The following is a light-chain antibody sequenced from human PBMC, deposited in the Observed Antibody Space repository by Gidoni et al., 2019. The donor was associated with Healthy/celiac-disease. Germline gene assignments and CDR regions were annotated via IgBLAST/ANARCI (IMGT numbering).Light chain of an antibody. Sequence: EIVLTQSPGTLSLSPGERATLSCRARQSVSSSYLAWYQQKPGQAPRLLIYGASSRATGIPDRFSGSGSGTDFTLTISRLEPEDFAVYYCQQYGSSPRXFXQGTKVEIK. J-gene: IGKJ1*01. CDR3: QQYGSSPRX. CDR1: QSVSSSY. V-gene: IGKV3-20*01. CDR2: GAS.